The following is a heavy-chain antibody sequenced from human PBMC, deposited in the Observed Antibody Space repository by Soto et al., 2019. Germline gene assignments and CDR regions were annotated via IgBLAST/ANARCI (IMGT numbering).Heavy chain of an antibody. Sequence: QVQLVQSGAEVKKPGASVKVSCKASGYTFTSYGISWVRQAPGQGLEWMGWISAYNGNTNYAQKLQGRVTMTTDTTTRTAYRERRTPRSDDTAVYYFARDSGPPPLITMVRGVIDPWFDPWGQVTLVTVSS. V-gene: IGHV1-18*01. CDR3: ARDSGPPPLITMVRGVIDPWFDP. J-gene: IGHJ5*02. CDR1: GYTFTSYG. CDR2: ISAYNGNT. D-gene: IGHD3-10*01.